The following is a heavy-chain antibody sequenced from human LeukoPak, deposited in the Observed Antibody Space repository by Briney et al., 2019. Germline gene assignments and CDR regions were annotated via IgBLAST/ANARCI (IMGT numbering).Heavy chain of an antibody. CDR3: ARGGVGLAVAAYFDF. V-gene: IGHV1-69*13. D-gene: IGHD6-19*01. CDR2: IIPIFGSA. CDR1: GGTFSSYA. J-gene: IGHJ4*02. Sequence: ASVKVSCKASGGTFSSYAISWVRQAPGQGLEWMGGIIPIFGSANYAQQFQGRLTMTADESTSTAYMELSSLRSEDTAVYFCARGGVGLAVAAYFDFWGQGTLVTVSS.